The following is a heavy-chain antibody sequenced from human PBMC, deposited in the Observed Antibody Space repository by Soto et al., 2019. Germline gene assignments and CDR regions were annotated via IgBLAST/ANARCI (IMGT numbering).Heavy chain of an antibody. D-gene: IGHD2-8*01. CDR2: ISTDGSIT. V-gene: IGHV3-74*01. J-gene: IGHJ4*02. Sequence: EVQLVESGGGLVQPGGSLRLSCPASGLIFSNYKMHWVRQAPGKGLVWVSRISTDGSITDYADSVKGRFTVSRDNAKNTLYLQMNSLRVDDTAVYYCARDTNGLHYWGQGTLVTVSS. CDR3: ARDTNGLHY. CDR1: GLIFSNYK.